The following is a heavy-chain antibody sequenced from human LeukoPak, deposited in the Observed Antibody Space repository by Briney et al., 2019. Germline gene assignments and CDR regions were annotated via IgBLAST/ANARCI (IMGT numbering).Heavy chain of an antibody. CDR2: IYYSGST. CDR1: GGSTSSYY. V-gene: IGHV4-59*08. D-gene: IGHD6-19*01. CDR3: ARHSGAGTGFVY. Sequence: SETLSLTCTVSGGSTSSYYWSWIRQPAGKGLEWIGHIYYSGSTNYNPSLKSRLTISIDTSKNQFSLKLSSVTAADTAVYYCARHSGAGTGFVYWGQGTLVTVSS. J-gene: IGHJ4*02.